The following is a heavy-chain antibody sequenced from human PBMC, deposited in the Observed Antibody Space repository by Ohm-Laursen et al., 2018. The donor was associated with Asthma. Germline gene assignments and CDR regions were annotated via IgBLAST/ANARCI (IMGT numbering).Heavy chain of an antibody. J-gene: IGHJ4*02. CDR2: IFSNDEK. D-gene: IGHD3-22*01. CDR1: GFSLSNARMG. Sequence: TQTLTLTCTVSGFSLSNARMGVSWIRQPPGKALEWLAHIFSNDEKSYSTSLKSRLTISKDTSKSQVVLTMTNMDPVDTATYYCARIIVAYYYDSSGYLAYYFDYWGQGTLVTVSS. V-gene: IGHV2-26*01. CDR3: ARIIVAYYYDSSGYLAYYFDY.